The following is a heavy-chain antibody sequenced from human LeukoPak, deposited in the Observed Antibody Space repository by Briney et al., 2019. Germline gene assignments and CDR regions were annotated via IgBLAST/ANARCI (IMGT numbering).Heavy chain of an antibody. J-gene: IGHJ5*02. D-gene: IGHD6-19*01. CDR1: GFTSSLFE. V-gene: IGHV3-48*03. CDR3: ARDIRSGWFSS. CDR2: ISSAVTTI. Sequence: RGCLRLSCVAAGFTSSLFEMNWVRQAPGKWLEWTSYISSAVTTIHYADSVKGRFTISRDNAKNSVYLQMNSLRVEDTGVYDCARDIRSGWFSSWGQGALVIVSS.